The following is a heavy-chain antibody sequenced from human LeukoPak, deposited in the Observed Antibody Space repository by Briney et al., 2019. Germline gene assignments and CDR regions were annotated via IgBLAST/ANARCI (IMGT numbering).Heavy chain of an antibody. V-gene: IGHV4-34*01. J-gene: IGHJ1*01. CDR3: ARGCNSGFPPSKH. D-gene: IGHD3-10*01. CDR2: INHSGST. CDR1: GGFFSGYY. Sequence: SETLSLTCAVYGGFFSGYYWTWIRQPPGKGLEWIGEINHSGSTNYNPSLKSRVTISIDTSKNQFSLKLSSVTAADTAVYYCARGCNSGFPPSKHWGQGTLVSVSS.